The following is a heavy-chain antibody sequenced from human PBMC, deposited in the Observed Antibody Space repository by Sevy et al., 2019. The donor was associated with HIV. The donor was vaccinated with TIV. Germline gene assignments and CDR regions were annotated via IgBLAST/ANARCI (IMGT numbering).Heavy chain of an antibody. CDR3: TRGAHSLDY. V-gene: IGHV6-1*01. D-gene: IGHD2-15*01. Sequence: KQSQTLSLTCVISGDSVSSNRAAWNWIRQSPSRGLEWLGRTYYRSNWYTDYAVSVKSRITINPDTSKNQVSLQLNSVTPEDTAVYYCTRGAHSLDYWGQGTLVIVSS. CDR1: GDSVSSNRAA. CDR2: TYYRSNWYT. J-gene: IGHJ4*02.